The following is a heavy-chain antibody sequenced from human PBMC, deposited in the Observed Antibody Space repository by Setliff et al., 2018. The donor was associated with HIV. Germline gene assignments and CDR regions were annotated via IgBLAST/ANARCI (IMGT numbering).Heavy chain of an antibody. J-gene: IGHJ5*02. Sequence: SETLSLTCTVSGGSIRSSSYYWAWLRQSPGKGLEWIGSMFYSGRTYHNPSLKSRVTISIDTSKNQFSLKLSSVTAADTAVYSCARDMMYHYDNSGSFGWFDPWGQGTLVTVSS. CDR2: MFYSGRT. D-gene: IGHD3-22*01. CDR1: GGSIRSSSYY. V-gene: IGHV4-39*07. CDR3: ARDMMYHYDNSGSFGWFDP.